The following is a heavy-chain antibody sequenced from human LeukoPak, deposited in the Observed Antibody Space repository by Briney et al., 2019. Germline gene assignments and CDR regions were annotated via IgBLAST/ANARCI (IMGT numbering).Heavy chain of an antibody. Sequence: ASVKVSCKASGYTFISYGISWVRQAPGQGLEWMGWISAYNGNTNYAQKLQGRVTMTTDTSTSTAYMELRSLRSDDTAVYYCARYMITFGGVGDAFDIWGQGTMVTVSS. CDR3: ARYMITFGGVGDAFDI. CDR1: GYTFISYG. J-gene: IGHJ3*02. CDR2: ISAYNGNT. V-gene: IGHV1-18*01. D-gene: IGHD3-16*01.